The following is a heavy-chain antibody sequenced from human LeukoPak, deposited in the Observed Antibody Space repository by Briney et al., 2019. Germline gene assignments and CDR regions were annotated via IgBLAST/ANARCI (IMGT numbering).Heavy chain of an antibody. D-gene: IGHD2-15*01. CDR1: GGSISSSSYY. CDR3: ARRLGGYCSGGSCYLDYYGMDV. V-gene: IGHV4-39*01. Sequence: SETLSLTCTVSGGSISSSSYYWGWIRQPPGKGLEWIGSIYYSGSTYYNPSLKSRVTMSVDTSKNQFSLKLSSVTAADTAVYYCARRLGGYCSGGSCYLDYYGMDVWGQGTTVTVSS. J-gene: IGHJ6*02. CDR2: IYYSGST.